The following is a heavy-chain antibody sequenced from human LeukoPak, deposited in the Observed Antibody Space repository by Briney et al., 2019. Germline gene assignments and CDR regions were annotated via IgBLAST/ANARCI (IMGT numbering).Heavy chain of an antibody. Sequence: GGSLRLSCAASGFTFDDYAMHWVRQAPGKGLEWVSLISGDGGSTYYADSVKGRSTISRDNSKNSLYLQMNSLRTEDTALHYCAKDAPSYYYDSSGFPDVWGQGTTVTVSS. D-gene: IGHD3-22*01. V-gene: IGHV3-43*02. CDR2: ISGDGGST. J-gene: IGHJ6*02. CDR1: GFTFDDYA. CDR3: AKDAPSYYYDSSGFPDV.